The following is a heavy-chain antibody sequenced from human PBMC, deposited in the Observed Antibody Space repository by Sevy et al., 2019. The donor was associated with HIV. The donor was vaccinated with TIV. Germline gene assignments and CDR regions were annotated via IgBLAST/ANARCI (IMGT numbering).Heavy chain of an antibody. CDR3: AKDHNLWSEGGFLHH. J-gene: IGHJ1*01. Sequence: GGSLRLSCAASGFTFSSYAIHWVRQAPGKGLEWLAVISYDGNNKYYADSVQGRFTVSRDNSKNTLYVQMNSLRAEDTAVYYCAKDHNLWSEGGFLHHWGQGTLVTVSS. V-gene: IGHV3-30*18. D-gene: IGHD3-10*01. CDR1: GFTFSSYA. CDR2: ISYDGNNK.